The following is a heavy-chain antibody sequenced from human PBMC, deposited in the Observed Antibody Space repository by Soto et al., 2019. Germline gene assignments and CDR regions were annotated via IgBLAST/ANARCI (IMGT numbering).Heavy chain of an antibody. CDR3: ARDGRIAAAAYYYYGMDV. J-gene: IGHJ6*02. CDR2: ISAYNGNT. CDR1: GYTFTSYG. D-gene: IGHD6-13*01. Sequence: QVQLVQSGAEVKKPGASVKVSCKASGYTFTSYGISWVRQAPGQGLEWMGWISAYNGNTNYAQKLQGRVTMTTATATSKDYMELRSLRSDDTAVYYCARDGRIAAAAYYYYGMDVWGQGTTVTVSS. V-gene: IGHV1-18*01.